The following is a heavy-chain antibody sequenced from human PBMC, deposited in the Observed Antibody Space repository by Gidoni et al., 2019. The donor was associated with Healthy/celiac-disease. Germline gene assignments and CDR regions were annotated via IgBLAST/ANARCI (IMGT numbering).Heavy chain of an antibody. Sequence: QVQLQESGPGLVKPSQTLSLTCTVSGGSISSGGYYWSWIRQHPGKGLEWIGYIYYSGSTYYNPSIKSRVTISVDTSKNQFSLKLSSVTAADTAVYYCAREGPPPGYCSGGSCYPYYFDYWGQGTLVTVSS. J-gene: IGHJ4*02. D-gene: IGHD2-15*01. V-gene: IGHV4-31*03. CDR2: IYYSGST. CDR3: AREGPPPGYCSGGSCYPYYFDY. CDR1: GGSISSGGYY.